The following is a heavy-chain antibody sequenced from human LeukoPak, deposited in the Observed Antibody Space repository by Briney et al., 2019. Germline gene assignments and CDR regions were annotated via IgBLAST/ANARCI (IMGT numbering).Heavy chain of an antibody. V-gene: IGHV3-21*01. CDR2: IRSSSSYV. D-gene: IGHD5-12*01. CDR1: GFTFGNYY. CDR3: PRVSYRGYSGYDFDF. J-gene: IGHJ4*02. Sequence: GGSLRLSCAAYGFTFGNYYMSWVRQAPGKGLEWVSSIRSSSSYVYYADSVKGRFTISRDNAKNSLYLQMSGLRAEDTAVYYCPRVSYRGYSGYDFDFWGQGTLVTVSS.